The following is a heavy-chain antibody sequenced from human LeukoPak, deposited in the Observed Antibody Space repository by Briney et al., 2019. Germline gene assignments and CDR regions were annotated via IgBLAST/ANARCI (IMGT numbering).Heavy chain of an antibody. J-gene: IGHJ4*02. CDR1: GFTLSSYG. V-gene: IGHV3-23*01. CDR2: ISGSGGST. Sequence: QTGGSLRLSCVASGFTLSSYGMSWVRQAPGKGLEWVSAISGSGGSTFYADSVKGRFTISRANSENTLYLQMHSLRAEDTAVYYCAKDLVTGSLDYWGLGTLVTVSS. D-gene: IGHD3-10*01. CDR3: AKDLVTGSLDY.